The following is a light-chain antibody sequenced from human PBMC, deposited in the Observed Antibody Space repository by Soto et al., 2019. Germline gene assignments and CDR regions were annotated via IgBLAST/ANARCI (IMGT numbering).Light chain of an antibody. V-gene: IGLV1-40*01. CDR2: GNS. J-gene: IGLJ1*01. CDR3: QSYDSSLKV. CDR1: SSSIGAGYD. Sequence: QSVLTQPPSVSGAPGQRVTISCTGSSSSIGAGYDVHWYQQLPGTAPKLLIYGNSNRPSGVPDRFSGSKSGTSASLAITGLQAEDEADYYCQSYDSSLKVFGTGTKLTVL.